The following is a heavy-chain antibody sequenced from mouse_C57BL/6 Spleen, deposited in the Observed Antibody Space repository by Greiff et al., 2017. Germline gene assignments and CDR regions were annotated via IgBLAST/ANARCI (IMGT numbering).Heavy chain of an antibody. J-gene: IGHJ2*01. CDR3: TRRGTFLYDFDY. CDR2: IYPGDGDT. CDR1: GYAFSSYW. D-gene: IGHD2-12*01. V-gene: IGHV1-80*01. Sequence: QVQLQQSGAELVKPGASVKISCKASGYAFSSYWMNWVKQRPGKGLEWIGQIYPGDGDTNYNGKFKGKATLTADKSSSTAYMQLSSLTSEDSAVCSCTRRGTFLYDFDYWGQGTTLTVSS.